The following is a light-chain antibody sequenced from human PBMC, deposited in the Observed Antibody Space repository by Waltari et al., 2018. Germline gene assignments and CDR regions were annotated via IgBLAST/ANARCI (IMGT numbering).Light chain of an antibody. CDR1: QRVSRA. CDR3: QHYLRLPVT. CDR2: GAS. J-gene: IGKJ1*01. Sequence: VLTQSPGTLSLSLGERATLSCRASQRVSRALTWYQQKPGQAPRPLIYGASTRATGIPDRFSGSGSGTDFSLTISRLEPDDFAVYYCQHYLRLPVTFGQGTTVEI. V-gene: IGKV3-20*01.